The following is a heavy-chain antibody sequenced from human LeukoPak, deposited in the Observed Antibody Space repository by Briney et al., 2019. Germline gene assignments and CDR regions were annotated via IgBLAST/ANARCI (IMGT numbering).Heavy chain of an antibody. J-gene: IGHJ4*02. CDR1: GFTFSSYA. CDR3: AKDAKGYSGYDAFSYYFDY. D-gene: IGHD5-12*01. Sequence: QPGGSLRLSCAASGFTFSSYAMSWVRQAPGKGLEWVSAISGSGGSTYYADSVKGRFTISRDNSKNTLYLQMNSLRAEDTAVYYCAKDAKGYSGYDAFSYYFDYWGQGTLVTVSS. CDR2: ISGSGGST. V-gene: IGHV3-23*01.